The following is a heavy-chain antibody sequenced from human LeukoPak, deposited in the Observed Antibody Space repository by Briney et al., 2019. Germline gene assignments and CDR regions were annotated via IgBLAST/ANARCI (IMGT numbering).Heavy chain of an antibody. J-gene: IGHJ2*01. CDR2: VYNSGDT. D-gene: IGHD3-16*01. V-gene: IGHV4-59*08. CDR3: ARLKLGAYFDL. CDR1: GGPISSYY. Sequence: SETLSLTCTVSGGPISSYYWTWIRQPPGKGLEWVGYVYNSGDTGKNPSLKSRVTILLDTSKNQCSLKLTSVSAADTAVYYCARLKLGAYFDLWGRGTLVTVSS.